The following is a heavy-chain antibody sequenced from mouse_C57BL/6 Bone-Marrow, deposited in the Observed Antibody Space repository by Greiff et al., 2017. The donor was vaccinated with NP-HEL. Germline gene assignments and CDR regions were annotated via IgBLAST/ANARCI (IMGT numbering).Heavy chain of an antibody. Sequence: VQLQQSGPELVKPGASVKLSCKASGYTFTDYYMNWVKQSPGKSLEWIGDINPNNGGTSYNQKFKGKATLTVANSSSTTYMELRSLTSEDYAVYNCARYGDGSHVDYGGQGTTLTVSS. V-gene: IGHV1-26*01. D-gene: IGHD2-13*01. J-gene: IGHJ2*01. CDR3: ARYGDGSHVDY. CDR1: GYTFTDYY. CDR2: INPNNGGT.